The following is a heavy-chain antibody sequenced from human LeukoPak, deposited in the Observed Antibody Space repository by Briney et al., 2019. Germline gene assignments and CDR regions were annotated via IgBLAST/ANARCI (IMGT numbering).Heavy chain of an antibody. CDR2: IYYSGST. Sequence: PSETLSLTCTVSGGSISSYYWSWIRQPPGKGLEWIGYIYYSGSTNYNPSLKSRVTISVDTSKNQFSLKLSSVTAADTAVYYCARRVRGYCSSTSCHYHDAFDIWGQGTMVTVSS. J-gene: IGHJ3*02. V-gene: IGHV4-59*08. CDR3: ARRVRGYCSSTSCHYHDAFDI. CDR1: GGSISSYY. D-gene: IGHD2-2*01.